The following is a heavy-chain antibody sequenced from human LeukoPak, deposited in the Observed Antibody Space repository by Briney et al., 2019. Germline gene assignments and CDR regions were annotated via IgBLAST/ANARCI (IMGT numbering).Heavy chain of an antibody. D-gene: IGHD3-22*01. CDR3: ASKWVTYYYNSSYYHYPTDVFDI. Sequence: ASVKVSCKASGYTFTGYYMHWVRQAPGQGLEWMGWINANSGGTNYAQKFQGRVTMTRDTSISTAYMELSRLRSDDTAVYYCASKWVTYYYNSSYYHYPTDVFDIWGQGSMVTVSS. J-gene: IGHJ3*02. CDR1: GYTFTGYY. CDR2: INANSGGT. V-gene: IGHV1-2*02.